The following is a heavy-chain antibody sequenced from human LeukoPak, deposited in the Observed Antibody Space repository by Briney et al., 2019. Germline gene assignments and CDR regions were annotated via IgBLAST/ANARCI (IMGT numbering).Heavy chain of an antibody. J-gene: IGHJ4*02. D-gene: IGHD3-10*01. CDR1: GGSVSSYY. Sequence: SETLSLTCTVSGGSVSSYYWSWIRQPPGKGLEWIGYIHYSGSTNYNPSLKSRVTISIDTSKNQFSLTVSSVTAADTAVYYCARWHYGSTSFDYWGREPRSPSPQ. CDR3: ARWHYGSTSFDY. CDR2: IHYSGST. V-gene: IGHV4-59*02.